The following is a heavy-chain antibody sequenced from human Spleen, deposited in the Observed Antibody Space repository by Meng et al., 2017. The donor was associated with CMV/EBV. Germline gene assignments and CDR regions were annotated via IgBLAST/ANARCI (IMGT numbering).Heavy chain of an antibody. Sequence: GESLKISCAASGFTVSSKYMSWVRQAPGKGLEWVSVIYSGGRTYYADSVKGRFTISRGNSKNTLYLQMNSLRAEDTAVYYCARASLYCSSTSCSNDAFDIWGQGTMVTVSS. CDR2: IYSGGRT. CDR1: GFTVSSKY. V-gene: IGHV3-53*01. J-gene: IGHJ3*02. D-gene: IGHD2-2*01. CDR3: ARASLYCSSTSCSNDAFDI.